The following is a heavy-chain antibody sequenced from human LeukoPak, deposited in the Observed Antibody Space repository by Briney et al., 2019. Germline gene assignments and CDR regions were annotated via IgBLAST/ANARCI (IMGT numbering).Heavy chain of an antibody. CDR2: ISGSGGST. J-gene: IGHJ4*02. Sequence: PGGSLRLSCAASGFTFSSYAMNWVRQAPGKGLEWVSAISGSGGSTYYADSVKGRFTISRDNSKNTLYLQMNSLRAEDTAVYYCAKDYDFWSGYYPHLGYWGQGTLVTVSS. CDR1: GFTFSSYA. V-gene: IGHV3-23*01. D-gene: IGHD3-3*01. CDR3: AKDYDFWSGYYPHLGY.